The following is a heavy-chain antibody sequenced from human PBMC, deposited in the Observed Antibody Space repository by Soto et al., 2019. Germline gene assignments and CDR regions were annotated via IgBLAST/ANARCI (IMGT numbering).Heavy chain of an antibody. V-gene: IGHV4-34*01. CDR3: ARGQAIDY. CDR2: INHSGST. J-gene: IGHJ4*02. CDR1: GVTVSSDAYY. Sequence: PSETLSLTCTVSGVTVSSDAYYWSWIRQPPGKGLEWIGEINHSGSTNYNPSLKSRVTISVDTSKNQFSLKLSSVTAADTAVYYCARGQAIDYWGQGTLVTVSS.